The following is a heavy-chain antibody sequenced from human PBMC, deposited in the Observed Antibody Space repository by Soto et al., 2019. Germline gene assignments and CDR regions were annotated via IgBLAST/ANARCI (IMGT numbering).Heavy chain of an antibody. Sequence: SVKVSCKASGGTFSSYAISWVRQAPGQGLERMGGIIPIFGTANYAQKFQGRVTITADESTSTAYMELSSLRAEDTAVYYCARDVRQQWLVEPLFPPAWGQGTLVTVSS. CDR2: IIPIFGTA. CDR3: ARDVRQQWLVEPLFPPA. J-gene: IGHJ5*02. V-gene: IGHV1-69*13. D-gene: IGHD6-19*01. CDR1: GGTFSSYA.